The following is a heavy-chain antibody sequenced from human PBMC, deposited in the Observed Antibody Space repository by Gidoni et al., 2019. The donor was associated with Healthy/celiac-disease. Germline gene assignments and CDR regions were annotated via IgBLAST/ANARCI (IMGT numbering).Heavy chain of an antibody. D-gene: IGHD3-22*01. CDR3: ARSGSSGYYSVDY. Sequence: QVQLQQWGAGLLKPSETLSPTCAVYGGSFSGYYWSWIRQPPGKGLEWIGEINHSGSTNYNPSLKSRVTISVDTSKNQFSLKLSSVTAADTAVYYCARSGSSGYYSVDYWGQGTLVTVSS. CDR1: GGSFSGYY. V-gene: IGHV4-34*01. J-gene: IGHJ4*02. CDR2: INHSGST.